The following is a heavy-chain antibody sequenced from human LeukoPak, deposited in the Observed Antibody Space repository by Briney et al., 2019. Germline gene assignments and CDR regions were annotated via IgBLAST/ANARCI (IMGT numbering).Heavy chain of an antibody. CDR1: GFTFGDYA. CDR3: ASGVRSSSWLKNFSARLDY. J-gene: IGHJ4*02. D-gene: IGHD6-13*01. Sequence: GSLRLSCTASGFTFGDYAMSWIRQPPGKGLEWIGEINHSGSTNYNPSLKSRVTISVDTSKNQFSLKLSSVTAEDTAVYYCASGVRSSSWLKNFSARLDYWGQGTLVTVSS. CDR2: INHSGST. V-gene: IGHV4-34*01.